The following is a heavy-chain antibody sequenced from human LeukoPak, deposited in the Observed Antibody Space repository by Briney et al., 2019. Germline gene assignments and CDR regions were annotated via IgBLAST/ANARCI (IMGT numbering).Heavy chain of an antibody. CDR2: MNPNSGNT. J-gene: IGHJ4*02. V-gene: IGHV1-8*02. CDR1: GYTFTSYG. CDR3: AGVSPGIASNFDY. Sequence: ASVKVSCKASGYTFTSYGISWVRQAPGQGLEWMGWMNPNSGNTGYAQKFQGRVTMTRNTSISTAYMELSSLRSEDTAVYYCAGVSPGIASNFDYWGQGTLVTVSS. D-gene: IGHD6-13*01.